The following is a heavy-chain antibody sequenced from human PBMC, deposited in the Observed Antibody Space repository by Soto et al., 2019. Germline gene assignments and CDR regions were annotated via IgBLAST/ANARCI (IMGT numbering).Heavy chain of an antibody. CDR1: GGSVSNSNYY. CDR2: VYYRGRS. Sequence: SETLSLTFTVSGGSVSNSNYYWGWIRHSPGKGLEWIGSVYYRGRSYSKSSVKSRVTISVDTSKNQFSLNLNSVTASDTAVYYCVNQRTSVLTQAYFDYWGPGALVTVSS. D-gene: IGHD2-8*01. J-gene: IGHJ4*02. CDR3: VNQRTSVLTQAYFDY. V-gene: IGHV4-39*01.